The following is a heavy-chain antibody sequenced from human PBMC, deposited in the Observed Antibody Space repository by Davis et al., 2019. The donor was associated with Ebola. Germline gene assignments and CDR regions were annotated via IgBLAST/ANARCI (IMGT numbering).Heavy chain of an antibody. J-gene: IGHJ4*02. V-gene: IGHV3-21*01. CDR1: GFTFSNYS. CDR2: ISSSSSI. Sequence: GGSLRLSCAASGFTFSNYSMNWVRQAPGKGLEWVSSISSSSSIYYADSLRGRFTISRDNAKNSLYLQMSSLRAEDTAVYYCARGGTTVTTVSDYWGQGTLVTVSS. CDR3: ARGGTTVTTVSDY. D-gene: IGHD4-17*01.